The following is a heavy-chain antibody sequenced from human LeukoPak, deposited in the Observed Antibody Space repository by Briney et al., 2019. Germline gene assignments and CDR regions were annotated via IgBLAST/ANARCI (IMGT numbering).Heavy chain of an antibody. CDR2: ISYDGSNK. CDR1: GFTFSSYG. D-gene: IGHD6-19*01. J-gene: IGHJ4*02. V-gene: IGHV3-30*18. CDR3: AKDWGSYGSGCVY. Sequence: PGGSLRLSCAASGFTFSSYGMHWVRQAPGKGLEWVAVISYDGSNKYYADSVKGRFTISRDNSKNTLYLQMNSLRAEDTAVYYCAKDWGSYGSGCVYWGQGTLVTVSS.